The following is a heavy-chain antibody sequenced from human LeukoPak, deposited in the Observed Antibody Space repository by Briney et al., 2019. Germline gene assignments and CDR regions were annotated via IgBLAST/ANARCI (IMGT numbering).Heavy chain of an antibody. CDR3: ARGRRIAAEWGSFDY. CDR2: IFYSGST. CDR1: GGSISSYY. J-gene: IGHJ4*02. D-gene: IGHD6-13*01. V-gene: IGHV4-59*01. Sequence: PSETLSLTCTVSGGSISSYYWNWIRQPPGKGLEWIGYIFYSGSTNYNPSLKSRVTISVDTSKNQFSLKLSSVTAADTAVYYCARGRRIAAEWGSFDYWGQGTLVTVSS.